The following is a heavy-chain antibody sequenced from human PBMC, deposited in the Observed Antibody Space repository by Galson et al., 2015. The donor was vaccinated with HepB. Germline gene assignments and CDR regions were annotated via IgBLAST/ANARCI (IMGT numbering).Heavy chain of an antibody. Sequence: SLRLSCAASGFTFSDYYMSWIRQAPGKGLEWLSYISSTGTYTNYADSVKGRFTISRDNAKNSLYLQMNNLRAEDTAVYYCARVADADYGDHSHFDYWGQGTLVP. CDR1: GFTFSDYY. CDR2: ISSTGTYT. V-gene: IGHV3-11*06. CDR3: ARVADADYGDHSHFDY. D-gene: IGHD4-17*01. J-gene: IGHJ4*02.